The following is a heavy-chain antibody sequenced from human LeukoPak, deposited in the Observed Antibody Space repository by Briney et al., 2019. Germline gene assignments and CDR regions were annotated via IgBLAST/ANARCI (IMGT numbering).Heavy chain of an antibody. Sequence: PGGSLRLSCAISGLTFHDYAMTWVRQAPGKGLEWVSGISWNSGSIVYADSVKGRFTISRDNAKNSLYLQMNSLRAEDTALYYCAKDISRYVRFLDYWGQGTLVTVSS. D-gene: IGHD3-3*01. J-gene: IGHJ4*02. CDR2: ISWNSGSI. CDR1: GLTFHDYA. V-gene: IGHV3-9*01. CDR3: AKDISRYVRFLDY.